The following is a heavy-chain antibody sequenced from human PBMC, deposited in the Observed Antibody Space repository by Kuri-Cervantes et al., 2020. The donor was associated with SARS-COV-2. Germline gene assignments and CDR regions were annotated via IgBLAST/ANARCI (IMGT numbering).Heavy chain of an antibody. CDR1: GGSFSGYY. CDR2: IYYSGST. J-gene: IGHJ6*02. CDR3: ARDRGSNGWWGMDV. D-gene: IGHD6-19*01. Sequence: SETLSLTCAVYGGSFSGYYWSWIRQPPGKGLEWIGYIYYSGSTNYNPSLKSRVTISVDTSKNQSSLKLSSVTAADTAVYYCARDRGSNGWWGMDVWGQGTTVTVSS. V-gene: IGHV4-59*01.